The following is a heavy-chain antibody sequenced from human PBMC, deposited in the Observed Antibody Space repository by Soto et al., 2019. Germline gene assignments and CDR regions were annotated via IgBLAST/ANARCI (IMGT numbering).Heavy chain of an antibody. CDR1: GFSFSNYA. J-gene: IGHJ6*02. CDR3: AKRLWSGSNSVGNGMDV. V-gene: IGHV3-23*01. Sequence: EVQLLESGGGLVQPGGSLRISCAASGFSFSNYAVTWVRQAPGKGLEWVSAISASGGSTYYADSVKGRFTISGDNSKNTVQLEMNSLRAEDTAVYYCAKRLWSGSNSVGNGMDVWGQGTTVTVSS. D-gene: IGHD3-3*01. CDR2: ISASGGST.